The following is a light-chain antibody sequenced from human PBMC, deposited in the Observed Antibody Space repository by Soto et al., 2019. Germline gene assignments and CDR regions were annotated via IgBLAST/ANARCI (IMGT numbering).Light chain of an antibody. CDR2: AAS. CDR3: QQSYSSPFT. J-gene: IGKJ3*01. CDR1: QSISSY. Sequence: DIQMTQSPSSLSASVGDRVTITCRASQSISSYLNWYQQKPGKAPKLLIYAASSLQSGVPSRFSGRGSGTDCKLTISSLQPEDFATYYCQQSYSSPFTFGPGTKVDIK. V-gene: IGKV1-39*01.